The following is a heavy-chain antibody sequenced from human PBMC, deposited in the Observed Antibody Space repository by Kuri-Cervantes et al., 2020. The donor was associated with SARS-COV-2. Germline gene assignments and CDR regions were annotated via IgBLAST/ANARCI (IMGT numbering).Heavy chain of an antibody. D-gene: IGHD3-16*01. CDR3: ARSVIIFGGVIFDQ. J-gene: IGHJ4*02. CDR2: IYHTGST. Sequence: ESLKISCTVSGGSISSESYYWSWIRQPPGRGLEWVGHIYHTGSTNYNPSLKSRLTISVDTSKSQFSLKLSSVTAADTAVYYFARSVIIFGGVIFDQWGQGTLVTVSS. V-gene: IGHV4-61*01. CDR1: GGSISSESYY.